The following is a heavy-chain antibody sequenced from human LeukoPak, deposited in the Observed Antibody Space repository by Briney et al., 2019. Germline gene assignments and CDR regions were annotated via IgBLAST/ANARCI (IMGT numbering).Heavy chain of an antibody. V-gene: IGHV1-69*05. Sequence: GASVKVSCKASGGTFSSYAISWVRQAPGQGLEWMGGIIPIFGTANYAQKFQGRVTITTDESTSTVYMELSSLRSEDTAVYYCARAAVVGATTFWYFDLWGRGTLVTVSS. J-gene: IGHJ2*01. D-gene: IGHD1-26*01. CDR3: ARAAVVGATTFWYFDL. CDR1: GGTFSSYA. CDR2: IIPIFGTA.